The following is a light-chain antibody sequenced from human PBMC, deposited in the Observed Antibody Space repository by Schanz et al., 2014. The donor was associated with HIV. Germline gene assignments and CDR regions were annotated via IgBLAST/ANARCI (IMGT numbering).Light chain of an antibody. CDR1: SSDVGDYNY. CDR3: ASYTTSHTFV. V-gene: IGLV2-8*01. Sequence: QSALTQPPSASGSPGQSVTISCTGTSSDVGDYNYVSWYQQHPGKAPKLMIYEGSKRPSGVPDRFSGSKSGNMAYLTISALQAEDEADYYCASYTTSHTFVFGTGTKLTVL. CDR2: EGS. J-gene: IGLJ1*01.